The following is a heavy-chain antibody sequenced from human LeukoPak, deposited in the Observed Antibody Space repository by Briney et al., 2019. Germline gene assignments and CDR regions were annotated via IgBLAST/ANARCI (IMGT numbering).Heavy chain of an antibody. J-gene: IGHJ5*02. D-gene: IGHD2-15*01. V-gene: IGHV5-51*01. CDR1: GYSFTSYW. Sequence: GESLKISCKGSGYSFTSYWIGWVRQMPGKGLEWMGIIYPGDSDTRYSPSFQGQVTISADKSISTAYLQWSSLKASDTAMYYCARLQGRNIVVLYNWFDPWGQGTLVTVSS. CDR2: IYPGDSDT. CDR3: ARLQGRNIVVLYNWFDP.